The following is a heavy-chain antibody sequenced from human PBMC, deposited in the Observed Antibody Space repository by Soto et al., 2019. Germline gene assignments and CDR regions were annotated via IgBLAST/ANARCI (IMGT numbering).Heavy chain of an antibody. D-gene: IGHD5-12*01. J-gene: IGHJ4*02. CDR2: ISSSSSTI. V-gene: IGHV3-48*02. CDR3: ARASLGSSSGYDY. Sequence: EVQLVESGGGLVQPGGSLRLSCAASGFTFSSYSMNWVRQAPGKGLEWVSYISSSSSTIYYADSVKGRFTISRDNAKNSLYLQINSLRDEDTAVYYCARASLGSSSGYDYWGQGTLVTVSS. CDR1: GFTFSSYS.